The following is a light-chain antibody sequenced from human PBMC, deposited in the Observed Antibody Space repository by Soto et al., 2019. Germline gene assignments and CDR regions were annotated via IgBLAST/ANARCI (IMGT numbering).Light chain of an antibody. CDR3: CSYAGSYTFVV. Sequence: QSVLTQPRSVSGSPGQSVTISCTGTSSDVGGYNYVSWYQQHPGKAPKLMIYDVSKRPSGVPDRFSGSKSGNTASLTSSGLQAEDEADYYCCSYAGSYTFVVFGGGTQLTV. J-gene: IGLJ2*01. V-gene: IGLV2-11*01. CDR1: SSDVGGYNY. CDR2: DVS.